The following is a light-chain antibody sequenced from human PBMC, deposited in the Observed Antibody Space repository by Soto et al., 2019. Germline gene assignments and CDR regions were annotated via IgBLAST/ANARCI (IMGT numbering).Light chain of an antibody. Sequence: EIVLTQSPGTLSLSPGERATLSCRASQSVSSSYLAWYQQKPGQAPRLLIYGASSRATGIPDRFSGSGSGTEFTLTISSLQSEDFAVYYCQQYNNWLSGFGGGTKVDIK. CDR2: GAS. J-gene: IGKJ4*02. CDR1: QSVSSSY. CDR3: QQYNNWLSG. V-gene: IGKV3-20*01.